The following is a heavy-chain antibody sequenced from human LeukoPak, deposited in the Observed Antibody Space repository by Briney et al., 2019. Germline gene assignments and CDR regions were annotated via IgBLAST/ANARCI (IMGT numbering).Heavy chain of an antibody. CDR1: GFTFSSYG. CDR3: AIWDTAMGDHDAFDM. CDR2: ISYDGSNK. V-gene: IGHV3-30*03. Sequence: GGSLRLSCAASGFTFSSYGMHWVRQAPGKGLEWVAVISYDGSNKYYADSVKGRFTISRDNSKNTLYLQMNSLRAEDTAVYYCAIWDTAMGDHDAFDMWGQGTMVTVSS. D-gene: IGHD5-18*01. J-gene: IGHJ3*02.